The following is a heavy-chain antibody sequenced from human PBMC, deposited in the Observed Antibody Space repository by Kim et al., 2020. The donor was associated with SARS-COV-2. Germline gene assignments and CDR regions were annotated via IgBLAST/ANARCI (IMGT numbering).Heavy chain of an antibody. Sequence: SETLSLTCTVSGGSISSGSYYWSWIRQPAGKGLEWIGRIYTSGSTNYNPSLKSRVTISVDTSKNQFSLKLSSVTAADTAVYYCARGGDVWGQGTTVTVSS. CDR3: ARGGDV. CDR2: IYTSGST. J-gene: IGHJ6*02. CDR1: GGSISSGSYY. V-gene: IGHV4-61*02.